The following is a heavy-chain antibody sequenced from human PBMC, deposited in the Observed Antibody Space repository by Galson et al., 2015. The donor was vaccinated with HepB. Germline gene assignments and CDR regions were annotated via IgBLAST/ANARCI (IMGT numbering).Heavy chain of an antibody. CDR1: GFTFSSYS. V-gene: IGHV3-21*01. CDR2: ISSSSSYI. CDR3: ARDGSTVAPGVGLGIFYYYYMDV. D-gene: IGHD4-23*01. Sequence: SLRLSCAASGFTFSSYSMNWVRQAPGKGLEWVSSISSSSSYIYYADSVKGRFTISRDNAKNSLYLQMNSLRAEDTAVYYCARDGSTVAPGVGLGIFYYYYMDVWGKGTTVTVSS. J-gene: IGHJ6*03.